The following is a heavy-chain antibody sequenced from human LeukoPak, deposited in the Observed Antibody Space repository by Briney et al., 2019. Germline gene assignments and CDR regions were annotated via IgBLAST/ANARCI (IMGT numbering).Heavy chain of an antibody. V-gene: IGHV3-30*03. CDR1: GFTFSSYG. Sequence: GGSLRLSCAASGFTFSSYGMHWVRQAPGKGLEWVAVISYDGSNKYYADSVKGRFTISRDNSKNTLYLQMNSLRAEDTAVYYCARGVPSMSGATHDWYFDLWGRGTLVTVSS. CDR3: ARGVPSMSGATHDWYFDL. J-gene: IGHJ2*01. D-gene: IGHD1-26*01. CDR2: ISYDGSNK.